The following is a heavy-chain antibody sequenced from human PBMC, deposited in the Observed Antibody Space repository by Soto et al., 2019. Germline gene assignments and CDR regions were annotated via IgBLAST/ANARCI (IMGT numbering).Heavy chain of an antibody. D-gene: IGHD1-26*01. Sequence: ALVKVSFKAPRDTFTSYYINWVRQAPGQGLEWMGVINPHGGSTAYAQKFKGRVTLTRDTSASTVYMEVSSLTSEDTAMYYCARSSGGNFGIIIEGTNWFAPWGQGTLVTVSS. CDR1: RDTFTSYY. CDR3: ARSSGGNFGIIIEGTNWFAP. V-gene: IGHV1-46*01. J-gene: IGHJ5*02. CDR2: INPHGGST.